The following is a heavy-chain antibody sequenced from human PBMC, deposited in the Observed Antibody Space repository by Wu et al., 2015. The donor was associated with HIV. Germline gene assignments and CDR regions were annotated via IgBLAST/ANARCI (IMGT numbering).Heavy chain of an antibody. CDR3: VKLVHYFESDDDKSEC. D-gene: IGHD2/OR15-2a*01. J-gene: IGHJ4*02. CDR2: INPHSADT. Sequence: QVQLVQSGAEVKKPGASVKVSCEASGYTFGAFYIHWVRQAPGQGLEWMGWINPHSADTIYAQKFQDRITLTTDTSANIVFMHLGSLRPDDTAVYYCVKLVHYFESDDDKSECWGQGTLVSVSS. V-gene: IGHV1-2*02. CDR1: GYTFGAFY.